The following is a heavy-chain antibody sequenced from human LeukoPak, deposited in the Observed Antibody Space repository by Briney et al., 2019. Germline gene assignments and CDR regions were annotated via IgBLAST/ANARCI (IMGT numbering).Heavy chain of an antibody. J-gene: IGHJ5*02. CDR1: GGSITGYH. Sequence: SETLSLTCTVSGGSITGYHWSWIRQPPGKGLEWIGYIYSSETTNYKPSLKSRVTISAGTSKNQISLKLTSVTAAGTAVYYCARHRGYCSSTSCSYNWFDPWGQGTLVTVSS. D-gene: IGHD2-2*03. CDR2: IYSSETT. CDR3: ARHRGYCSSTSCSYNWFDP. V-gene: IGHV4-59*08.